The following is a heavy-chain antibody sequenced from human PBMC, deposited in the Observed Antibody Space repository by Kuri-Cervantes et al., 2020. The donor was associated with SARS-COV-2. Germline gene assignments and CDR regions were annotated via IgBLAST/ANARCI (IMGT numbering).Heavy chain of an antibody. CDR1: GGTFSSYA. CDR3: ARDHEYCSSTSCYRVALY. CDR2: INPSGGST. V-gene: IGHV1-46*01. Sequence: ASVKVSCKASGGTFSSYAISWVRQAPGQGLEWMGIINPSGGSTSYAQKFQGRVTMTRDTSTSTVYMELSSLRSEDTAVYYCARDHEYCSSTSCYRVALYWGQGTLVTVSS. J-gene: IGHJ4*02. D-gene: IGHD2-2*02.